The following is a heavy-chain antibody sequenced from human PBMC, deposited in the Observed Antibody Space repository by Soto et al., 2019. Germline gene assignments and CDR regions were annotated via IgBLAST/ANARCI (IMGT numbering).Heavy chain of an antibody. CDR3: AQGVFRTVFGLVRTPATNFNS. CDR1: GFSLTTSGVG. Sequence: QITLNESGPTQVKPRQTLTLTCTFSGFSLTTSGVGVGWIRQSPGKAPEWLALIYWDDDKRYSPSLKSRLTTPKDTSKTQVVRTLPALNPANTATFYFAQGVFRTVFGLVRTPATNFNSWGRGPPAPVS. D-gene: IGHD3-3*01. J-gene: IGHJ4*02. CDR2: IYWDDDK. V-gene: IGHV2-5*02.